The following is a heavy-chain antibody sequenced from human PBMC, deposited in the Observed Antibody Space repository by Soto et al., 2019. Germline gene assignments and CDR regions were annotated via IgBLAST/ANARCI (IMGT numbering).Heavy chain of an antibody. CDR2: ISSGSSDT. Sequence: GGSRRLSCEASGFTCSRGSMNCVRQVPGKGLEWVASISSGSSDTWYADSVQGRFIISRDNAQNSLFLPMTPLRPEDTAMYYCARVAYWGPGTQVTVSS. V-gene: IGHV3-21*01. CDR3: ARVAY. CDR1: GFTCSRGS. J-gene: IGHJ4*02.